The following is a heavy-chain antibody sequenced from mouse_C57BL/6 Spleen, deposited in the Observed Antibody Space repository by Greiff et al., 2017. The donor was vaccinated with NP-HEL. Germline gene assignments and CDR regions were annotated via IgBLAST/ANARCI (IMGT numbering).Heavy chain of an antibody. CDR2: INPNNGGT. CDR3: ARRSYGNYVSYFDD. D-gene: IGHD2-1*01. Sequence: EVQLQQSGPELVKPGASVKIPCKASGYTFTDYNMDWVKQSHGKSLEWIGDINPNNGGTIYNQKFKGKATLTVDKSSSTAYMELRSLTSEDTAVYYCARRSYGNYVSYFDDWGKGTTLTVSS. J-gene: IGHJ2*01. V-gene: IGHV1-18*01. CDR1: GYTFTDYN.